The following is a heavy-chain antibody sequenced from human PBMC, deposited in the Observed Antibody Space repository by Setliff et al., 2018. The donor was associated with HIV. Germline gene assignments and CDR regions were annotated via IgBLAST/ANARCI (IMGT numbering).Heavy chain of an antibody. D-gene: IGHD6-19*01. V-gene: IGHV3-11*04. CDR2: ISSSSSTR. CDR1: GFTFSDYY. J-gene: IGHJ5*02. Sequence: GGSLRLSCAASGFTFSDYYMSWIRQAPGKGLEWVSYISSSSSTRYYAGSVKGRFTISRENAKNSLYLQMNSLRAEDTAVYYCAREGQEEWLAPSMYNWFDPWGQGTLVTVSS. CDR3: AREGQEEWLAPSMYNWFDP.